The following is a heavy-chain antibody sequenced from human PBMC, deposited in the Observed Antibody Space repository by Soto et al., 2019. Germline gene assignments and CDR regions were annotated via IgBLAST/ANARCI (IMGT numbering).Heavy chain of an antibody. CDR2: IIANFGAA. CDR3: ARNPVLVVTWFGP. J-gene: IGHJ5*02. Sequence: ASVKVACKASGGTFSSYAISSVGQAPGIGCRWRGGIIANFGAAMDARRVQGRVTITRDRSASRGYTELTSLRSEDTAVYYCARNPVLVVTWFGPCGERTLVAVSP. V-gene: IGHV1-69*06. D-gene: IGHD2-15*01. CDR1: GGTFSSYA.